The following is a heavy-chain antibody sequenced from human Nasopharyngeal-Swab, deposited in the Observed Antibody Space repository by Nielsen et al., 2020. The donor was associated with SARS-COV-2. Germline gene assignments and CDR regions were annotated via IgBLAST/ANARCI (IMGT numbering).Heavy chain of an antibody. CDR1: GFTFSSYA. Sequence: GESLKISCAASGFTFSSYAMSWVRQAPGKGLEWVSAISGSGGSTYYADSVKDRFTISRDNSKNTLYLQMNSLRAEDTAVYYCAKPETGIQLWSTEPLDYWGQGTLVTVSS. J-gene: IGHJ4*02. D-gene: IGHD5-18*01. CDR2: ISGSGGST. CDR3: AKPETGIQLWSTEPLDY. V-gene: IGHV3-23*01.